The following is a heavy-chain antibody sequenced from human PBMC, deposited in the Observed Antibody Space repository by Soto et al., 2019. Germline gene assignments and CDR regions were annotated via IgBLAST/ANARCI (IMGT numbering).Heavy chain of an antibody. D-gene: IGHD6-19*01. J-gene: IGHJ4*02. Sequence: SETLSLTCSVSGGSISGSYWSWIRQSPGKGLEWLGYVYYTGSTNYSPSLRSRVSISVDTSKNEFSLRLSSVTAADTAVYFCARSVAVPGAHIVCWGQGTQVTVSS. CDR1: GGSISGSY. CDR2: VYYTGST. V-gene: IGHV4-59*01. CDR3: ARSVAVPGAHIVC.